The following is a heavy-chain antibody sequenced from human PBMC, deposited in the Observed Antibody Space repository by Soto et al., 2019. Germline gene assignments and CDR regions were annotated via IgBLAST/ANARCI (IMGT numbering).Heavy chain of an antibody. V-gene: IGHV4-39*01. Sequence: SETLSLTCTVSGGSISSYYWSWIRQPPGKGLEWIGSIYYIGNTYYNPSLKSRVTISIDTSENQFSLRLNSVTAADTAVYYCARRGSAVSVATGFDPWGQGTPVTVSS. CDR2: IYYIGNT. CDR3: ARRGSAVSVATGFDP. J-gene: IGHJ5*02. D-gene: IGHD1-1*01. CDR1: GGSISSYY.